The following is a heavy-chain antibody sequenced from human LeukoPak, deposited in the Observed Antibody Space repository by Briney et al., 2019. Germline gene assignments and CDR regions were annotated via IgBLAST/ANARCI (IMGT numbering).Heavy chain of an antibody. CDR3: ARSQLQYCSTTSCYVFDS. D-gene: IGHD2-2*01. V-gene: IGHV3-30*19. J-gene: IGHJ4*02. CDR2: ISFDGSEK. Sequence: GRSLILSCVTSGFTFSAYGLHWVRQAPGKGLEWVAVISFDGSEKYYADSVKGRFTISTDYSRNTLYLEMNSLRADDTAVYFCARSQLQYCSTTSCYVFDSWGQGTLVTVSS. CDR1: GFTFSAYG.